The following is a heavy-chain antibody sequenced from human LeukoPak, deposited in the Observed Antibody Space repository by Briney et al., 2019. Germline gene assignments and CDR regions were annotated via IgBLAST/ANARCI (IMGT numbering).Heavy chain of an antibody. CDR3: ARDGITGTSAN. CDR2: INNDGSST. V-gene: IGHV3-74*01. J-gene: IGHJ4*02. Sequence: GGSLRLSCAASGFTFSSYWMHWVRQAPGKGLVWVSRINNDGSSTNYADSVKGRFTISRDNAKNTLYLQMNSLRAEDTAVYYCARDGITGTSANWGQGTLVTVSS. CDR1: GFTFSSYW. D-gene: IGHD1-7*01.